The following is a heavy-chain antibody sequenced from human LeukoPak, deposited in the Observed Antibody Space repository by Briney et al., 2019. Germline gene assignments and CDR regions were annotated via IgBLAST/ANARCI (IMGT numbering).Heavy chain of an antibody. Sequence: SETLSLTCTVSGDSMTSTSHFWDWVRQPPGKGLEWLGSIYYRGSTYYKPSLKSRVTISVDTSKNQFSLKLSSVTAADTAVYYCAKALIDYYDNSGYTFDYWGQGTLVTVSS. CDR2: IYYRGST. D-gene: IGHD3-22*01. CDR1: GDSMTSTSHF. V-gene: IGHV4-39*07. J-gene: IGHJ4*02. CDR3: AKALIDYYDNSGYTFDY.